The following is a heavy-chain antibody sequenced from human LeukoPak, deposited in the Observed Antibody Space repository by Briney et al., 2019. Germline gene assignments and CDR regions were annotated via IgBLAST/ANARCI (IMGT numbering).Heavy chain of an antibody. Sequence: SETLSLTCAVYGGSFSGYYWCWIRQPPGKGLEWIGEINHSGSTNYNPSLKSRVTISVDTSKNQFSLKLSSVTAADTAVYYCARALGYPDYWGQGTLVTVSS. CDR1: GGSFSGYY. D-gene: IGHD3-16*01. V-gene: IGHV4-34*01. J-gene: IGHJ4*02. CDR2: INHSGST. CDR3: ARALGYPDY.